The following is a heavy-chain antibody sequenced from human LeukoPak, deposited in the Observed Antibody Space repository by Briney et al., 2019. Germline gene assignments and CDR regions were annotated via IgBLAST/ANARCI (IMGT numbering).Heavy chain of an antibody. CDR3: ARQVGNYYFDY. Sequence: SETLSLTCTVSGGSISSYYWSWIRQPPGKGLEWIGYIYYSGSTNYNSSFKSRVTISIDTSKNQFSLKLSSVTAADTAVYYCARQVGNYYFDYWGQGTLVTVSS. J-gene: IGHJ4*02. V-gene: IGHV4-59*08. CDR2: IYYSGST. CDR1: GGSISSYY. D-gene: IGHD1-1*01.